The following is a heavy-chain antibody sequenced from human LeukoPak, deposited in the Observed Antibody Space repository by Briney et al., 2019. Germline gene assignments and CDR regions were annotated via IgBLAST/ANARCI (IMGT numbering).Heavy chain of an antibody. CDR2: ISYDGSNK. J-gene: IGHJ4*02. V-gene: IGHV3-30*03. Sequence: GRSLRLSCAASGFTFSSYGMQWVRQAPGKGLEWVAVISYDGSNKYYADSVKGRFTISRDNSKNTLDLLMNSLRTEDTAVYYCARGPPNWGYDYWGPGTLVTVSS. CDR3: ARGPPNWGYDY. D-gene: IGHD7-27*01. CDR1: GFTFSSYG.